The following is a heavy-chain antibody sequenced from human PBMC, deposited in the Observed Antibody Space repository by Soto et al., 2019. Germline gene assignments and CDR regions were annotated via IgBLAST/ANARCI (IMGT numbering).Heavy chain of an antibody. V-gene: IGHV3-53*01. CDR2: IYSGGST. J-gene: IGHJ6*02. CDR1: GFTVSSNY. CDR3: AKSGHYYYYGMDV. Sequence: GGSLRLSCAASGFTVSSNYMSWVRQAPGKGLEWVSVIYSGGSTYYADSVKGRFTISRDNSKNTRYLQMNSLRAEDTAVYYCAKSGHYYYYGMDVWGQGTTVTVSS.